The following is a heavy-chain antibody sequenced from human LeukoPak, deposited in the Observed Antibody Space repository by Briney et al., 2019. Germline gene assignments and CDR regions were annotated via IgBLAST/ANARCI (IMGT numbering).Heavy chain of an antibody. D-gene: IGHD3-10*01. CDR2: IIPILGIA. V-gene: IGHV1-69*04. CDR1: GGTFSSYA. CDR3: ARNMVRGVITTFDY. Sequence: GASVKVSCKASGGTFSSYAISWVRQAPGQGLEWMGRIIPILGIANYAQKFQGRVTITADKSTSTAYMELSSLRSEDTAVYYCARNMVRGVITTFDYWGQGTLVTVSS. J-gene: IGHJ4*02.